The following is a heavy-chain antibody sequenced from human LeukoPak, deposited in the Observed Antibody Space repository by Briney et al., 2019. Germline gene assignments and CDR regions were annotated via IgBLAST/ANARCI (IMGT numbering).Heavy chain of an antibody. CDR3: ARGGWAVNWFDP. V-gene: IGHV4-59*01. Sequence: PSGTLSLTCTVSGGSISSYYWSWIRQPPGKGLEWIGYIYYSGSTNYNPSLKSRVTISVDTSKNQFSLKLSSVTAADTAVYYCARGGWAVNWFDPWGQGTLVTVSS. CDR1: GGSISSYY. J-gene: IGHJ5*02. CDR2: IYYSGST. D-gene: IGHD3-16*01.